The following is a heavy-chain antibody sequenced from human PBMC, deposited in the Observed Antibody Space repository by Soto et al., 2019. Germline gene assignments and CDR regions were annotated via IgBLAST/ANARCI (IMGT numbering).Heavy chain of an antibody. V-gene: IGHV3-23*01. CDR1: GFTFSSYA. CDR3: AKGDYCSGGSCYEYYFDY. CDR2: ISGSGGST. D-gene: IGHD2-15*01. J-gene: IGHJ4*02. Sequence: GGSLRLSCAASGFTFSSYAMSWVRQAPGKGLEWVSAISGSGGSTYYADSVKGRFTISRDNSKNTLYLQMNSLRAEDTAVYYCAKGDYCSGGSCYEYYFDYWGQGTLVTVSS.